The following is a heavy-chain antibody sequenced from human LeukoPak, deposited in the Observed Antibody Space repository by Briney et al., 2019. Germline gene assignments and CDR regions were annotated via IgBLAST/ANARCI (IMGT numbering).Heavy chain of an antibody. J-gene: IGHJ5*01. CDR3: AKPISGGLAVTADWFHP. Sequence: RGSLRLSCTASGFAFSVYAMSWLRQPPRQGLDWVSTINANSGTTSYAASVRGRFTISRDNSKNTLYLQLNTLRADDTATYYCAKPISGGLAVTADWFHPWGQGTLVVVSS. CDR2: INANSGTT. D-gene: IGHD6-19*01. CDR1: GFAFSVYA. V-gene: IGHV3-23*01.